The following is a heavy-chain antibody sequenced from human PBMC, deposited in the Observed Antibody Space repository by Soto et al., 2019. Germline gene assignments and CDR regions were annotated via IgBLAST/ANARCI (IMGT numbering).Heavy chain of an antibody. CDR3: ATVSAWQFYFFMDV. CDR1: GYTFTNYD. CDR2: MNPNSGDT. V-gene: IGHV1-8*01. Sequence: QVQLVQSGAEVKKPGASVKVSCKASGYTFTNYDINWVRQATGQGLEGRGWMNPNSGDTGYAQNFQGRVTMTRNTSISTAYMELSSLRSEDTAVYYCATVSAWQFYFFMDVWGKGTTVTVSS. J-gene: IGHJ6*03. D-gene: IGHD6-19*01.